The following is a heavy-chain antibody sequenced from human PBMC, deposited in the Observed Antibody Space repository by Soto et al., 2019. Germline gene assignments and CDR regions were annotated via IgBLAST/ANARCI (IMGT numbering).Heavy chain of an antibody. Sequence: TLSLTCTVSGGSISSGGYYWSWIRQHPGKGLEWIVYIYYSGSTYYNPSLKSRVTISVDTSKNQFSLKLSSVTAADTAVYYCARDQIAARCYYGMDXWGQGTSVTVS. D-gene: IGHD6-6*01. J-gene: IGHJ6*02. CDR2: IYYSGST. CDR3: ARDQIAARCYYGMDX. CDR1: GGSISSGGYY. V-gene: IGHV4-31*03.